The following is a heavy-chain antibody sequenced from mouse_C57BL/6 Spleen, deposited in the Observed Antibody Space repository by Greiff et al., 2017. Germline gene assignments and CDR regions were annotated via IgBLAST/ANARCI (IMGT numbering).Heavy chain of an antibody. Sequence: DVKLVESGGGLVKPGGSLKLSCAASGFTFSDYGMHWVRQAPEKGLEWVAYISSGSSTIYYADTVKGRFTISRDNAKNTLFLQMTSLRSEDTAMYYCARPDYYGSSWYWYFDVWGTGTTVTVSS. CDR1: GFTFSDYG. V-gene: IGHV5-17*01. CDR2: ISSGSSTI. J-gene: IGHJ1*03. CDR3: ARPDYYGSSWYWYFDV. D-gene: IGHD1-1*01.